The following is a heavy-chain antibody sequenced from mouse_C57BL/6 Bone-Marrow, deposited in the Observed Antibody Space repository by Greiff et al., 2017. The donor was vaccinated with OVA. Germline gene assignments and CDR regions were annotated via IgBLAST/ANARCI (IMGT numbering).Heavy chain of an antibody. V-gene: IGHV7-1*01. CDR2: SRNKANDYTT. J-gene: IGHJ1*03. D-gene: IGHD2-3*01. CDR3: ARDANDATFYWYFDV. CDR1: GFTFSDFY. Sequence: EVQLQESGGGLVQSGRSLRLSCATSGFTFSDFYMEWVRQAPGKGLEWIAASRNKANDYTTEYSASVKGRFIVSRDTSQSILYLQMNALRAEDTAIYYCARDANDATFYWYFDVWGTGTTVTVSS.